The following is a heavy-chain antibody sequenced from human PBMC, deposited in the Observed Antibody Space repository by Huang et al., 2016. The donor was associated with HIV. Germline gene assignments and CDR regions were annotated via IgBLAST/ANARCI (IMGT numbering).Heavy chain of an antibody. CDR2: INPGKGNT. J-gene: IGHJ5*02. CDR3: ASGQRMRESDIVATIPVS. V-gene: IGHV1-3*01. Sequence: QVHLVQSGPEVKKPGASVKVSCKASGYNFTSRGLPWVRQAPGQRLEWMGYINPGKGNTKYSPKFQDRVTLTRDISANTAYMQLSRLTSEDTAVYYCASGQRMRESDIVATIPVSWGQGALVTVSS. D-gene: IGHD5-12*01. CDR1: GYNFTSRG.